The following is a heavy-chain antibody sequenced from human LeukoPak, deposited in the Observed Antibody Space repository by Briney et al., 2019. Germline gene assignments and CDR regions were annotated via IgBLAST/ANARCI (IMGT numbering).Heavy chain of an antibody. Sequence: GASVKVSCKASGYTFTGYYMHWVRQAPGQGLEWMGWINPNSGGTNYAQKFQGRVTMTRDTSISTAYMELSRLRSDDTAVYYCAGGYCSSTSCYTVDYWGQGTLVTVSS. D-gene: IGHD2-2*02. CDR1: GYTFTGYY. CDR3: AGGYCSSTSCYTVDY. CDR2: INPNSGGT. J-gene: IGHJ4*02. V-gene: IGHV1-2*02.